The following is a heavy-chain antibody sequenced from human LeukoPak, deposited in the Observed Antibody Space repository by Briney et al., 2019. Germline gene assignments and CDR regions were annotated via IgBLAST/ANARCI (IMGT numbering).Heavy chain of an antibody. CDR2: IYYNRSI. D-gene: IGHD5-18*01. Sequence: PSQTLSLTCTVSGASISSGTYYWSWIRQHPGKSLEWIGYIYYNRSIYYNPSLKSRVTISVDTSKNQFSLKLSSVTAADTAVYYCARDLLDTAMVHYWYFDLWGRGTLVTVSS. J-gene: IGHJ2*01. CDR1: GASISSGTYY. CDR3: ARDLLDTAMVHYWYFDL. V-gene: IGHV4-31*03.